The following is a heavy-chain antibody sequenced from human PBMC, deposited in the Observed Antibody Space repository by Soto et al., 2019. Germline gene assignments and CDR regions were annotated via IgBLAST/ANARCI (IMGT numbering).Heavy chain of an antibody. CDR1: GFTFSSYA. V-gene: IGHV3-64D*08. CDR2: ISSNGGST. D-gene: IGHD1-26*01. Sequence: PGGSLRLSCSASGFTFSSYAMHWVRQAPGKGLEYVSAISSNGGSTYYADSVKGRFTISRDNSKNTLYLQMSSLRAEDTAVYYCVKDQHKYSESCTFDYWGQGTLVTVSS. CDR3: VKDQHKYSESCTFDY. J-gene: IGHJ4*02.